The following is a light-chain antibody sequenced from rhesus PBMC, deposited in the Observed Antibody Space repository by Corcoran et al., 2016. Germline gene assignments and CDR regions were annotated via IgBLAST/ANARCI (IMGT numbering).Light chain of an antibody. CDR1: QSISSW. CDR3: QQYNTSPRT. J-gene: IGKJ1*01. Sequence: DIQMTQSPSSLSASVGDTVTITCRASQSISSWLVWYQQKPGKAPKLLIYRASILQSGVPSRFSGSGSGTDFTLTISSMQSEDFATYYCQQYNTSPRTFGQGAKVEIK. CDR2: RAS. V-gene: IGKV1-22*01.